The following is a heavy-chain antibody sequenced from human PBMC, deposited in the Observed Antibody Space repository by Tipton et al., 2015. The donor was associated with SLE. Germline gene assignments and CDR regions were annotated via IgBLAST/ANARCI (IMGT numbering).Heavy chain of an antibody. Sequence: TLSLTCTVSGGSISSSSYYWGWIRQPPGKGLEWIGTIYYSGSTYYNPSLKSRVTISVDTSKNQFSLKLTSVTAADTAVYYCARHWARWLSGAFDIWGQGTMVTVSS. D-gene: IGHD4-23*01. CDR1: GGSISSSSYY. V-gene: IGHV4-39*01. CDR3: ARHWARWLSGAFDI. J-gene: IGHJ3*02. CDR2: IYYSGST.